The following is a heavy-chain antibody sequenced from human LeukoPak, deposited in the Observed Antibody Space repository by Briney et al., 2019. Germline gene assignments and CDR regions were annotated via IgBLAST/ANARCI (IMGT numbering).Heavy chain of an antibody. D-gene: IGHD6-19*01. CDR3: ARAVAGTSDY. J-gene: IGHJ4*02. Sequence: PSETLSLTCTVSGGSVNSGNYYWSWIRQPPGKGLEWIGYIYYSGSTNYNPSLKSRVIISVDTTSKNQFSLKLSSVTAADTAVYYCARAVAGTSDYWGQGTLVTVSS. CDR1: GGSVNSGNYY. CDR2: IYYSGST. V-gene: IGHV4-61*01.